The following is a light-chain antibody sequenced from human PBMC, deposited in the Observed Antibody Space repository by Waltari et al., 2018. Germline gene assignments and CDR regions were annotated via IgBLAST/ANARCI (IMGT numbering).Light chain of an antibody. CDR3: AAWDSNVNAWL. CDR1: SPNLAANP. V-gene: IGLV1-44*01. Sequence: QSVLTQSPSASATPGQRVTISCSGSSPNLAANPVHWYQHVPGAAPRLLIYSNSRRPSGVPDRFSGSKSGTSASLAISGLQSDDEADYYCAAWDSNVNAWLFGGGTKVTVL. CDR2: SNS. J-gene: IGLJ2*01.